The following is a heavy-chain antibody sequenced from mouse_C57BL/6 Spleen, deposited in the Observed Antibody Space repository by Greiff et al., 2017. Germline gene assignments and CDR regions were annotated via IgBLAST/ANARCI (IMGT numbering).Heavy chain of an antibody. CDR1: GYTFTSYW. CDR3: ASLYYGSSYDFDY. V-gene: IGHV1-64*01. CDR2: IHPNSGST. J-gene: IGHJ2*01. Sequence: QVQLQQPGAELVKPGASVKLSCKASGYTFTSYWMHWVKQRPGQGLEWIGMIHPNSGSTNYNEKFKSKATLTVDKSSSAAYMQLSSLTSEDSAVYCGASLYYGSSYDFDYWGQGTTLTVAS. D-gene: IGHD1-1*01.